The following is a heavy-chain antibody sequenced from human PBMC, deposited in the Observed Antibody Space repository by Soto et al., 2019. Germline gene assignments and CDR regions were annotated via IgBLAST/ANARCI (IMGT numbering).Heavy chain of an antibody. V-gene: IGHV4-31*03. J-gene: IGHJ4*02. D-gene: IGHD3-22*01. Sequence: QVQLQESGPGLVKPSQTLSLTCTVSGGSISSGGYYWSWIRQHPGKGLEWIGYIYYSGSTYYNPSLKSRVTMSVDTSKHQFSLKLSSVTAADTAVYYCARGGDYYDSSGYYLDYWGQGTLVTVSS. CDR2: IYYSGST. CDR3: ARGGDYYDSSGYYLDY. CDR1: GGSISSGGYY.